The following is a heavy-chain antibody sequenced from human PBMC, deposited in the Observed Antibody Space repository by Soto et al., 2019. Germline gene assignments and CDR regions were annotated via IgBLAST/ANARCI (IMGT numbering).Heavy chain of an antibody. V-gene: IGHV5-10-1*01. D-gene: IGHD6-13*01. CDR1: GYSFTNYW. Sequence: GEALKISWYGSGYSFTNYWISLGRQMPGKGLEWMGRIDRSDSYTSYSPSFQGHVTISADKSISTAFLQWSSLKASDTAMYYCSRLSQLVHDPWGQGTLVTVSS. J-gene: IGHJ5*02. CDR3: SRLSQLVHDP. CDR2: IDRSDSYT.